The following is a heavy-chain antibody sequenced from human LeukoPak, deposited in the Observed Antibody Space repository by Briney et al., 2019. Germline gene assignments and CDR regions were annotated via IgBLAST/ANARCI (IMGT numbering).Heavy chain of an antibody. CDR2: IYSGGST. V-gene: IGHV3-53*04. D-gene: IGHD6-13*01. CDR3: ASSSWYQNFDY. CDR1: GFTVRSNY. Sequence: PGGSLRLSCAASGFTVRSNYMSWVRQAPGKGLEWVSGIYSGGSTYYADSVKGRFTISRHNSKNQLYLQLNSLRAEDTAVYYCASSSWYQNFDYWGQGTLLTVSS. J-gene: IGHJ4*02.